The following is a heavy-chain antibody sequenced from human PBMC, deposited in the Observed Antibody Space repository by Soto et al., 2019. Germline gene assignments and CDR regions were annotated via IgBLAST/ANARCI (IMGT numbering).Heavy chain of an antibody. CDR1: GYTFTGYY. CDR3: ARSTEYYGSGSSSFDP. V-gene: IGHV1-2*04. CDR2: INPNSGDT. D-gene: IGHD3-10*01. Sequence: QVQLVQSGAEVKKPGASVKVSCKASGYTFTGYYMHWVRQAPGQGLEWMGWINPNSGDTNYAQKFQGWVTMTRDTYISTAYMELSRLRSDDTAVYYCARSTEYYGSGSSSFDPWGQGTLVTVSS. J-gene: IGHJ5*02.